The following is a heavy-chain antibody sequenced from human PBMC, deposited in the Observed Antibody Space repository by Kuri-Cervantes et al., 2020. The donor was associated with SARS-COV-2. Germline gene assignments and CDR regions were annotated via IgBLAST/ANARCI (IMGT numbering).Heavy chain of an antibody. CDR3: ARGPPELDYYYYYMDV. CDR2: IYTSGST. CDR1: GGSISSYY. J-gene: IGHJ6*03. V-gene: IGHV4-4*07. Sequence: GSLRLSCTVSGGSISSYYWSWIRQPAGKGLEWIGRIYTSGSTNYNPSLKSRVTMSADTSKNQFSLELSSVTAADTAVYYCARGPPELDYYYYYMDVWGKGTTVTVSS. D-gene: IGHD1-14*01.